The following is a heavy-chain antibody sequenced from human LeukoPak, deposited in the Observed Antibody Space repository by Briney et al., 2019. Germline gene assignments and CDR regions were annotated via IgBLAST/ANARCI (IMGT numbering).Heavy chain of an antibody. J-gene: IGHJ3*02. CDR3: AKLPGEKHI. Sequence: PGGSLRLSCAASGFTFSSYAMHWVRQAPGKGLEWVAVISYDGSNKYYADSVKGRFTISRDNSKNTLYLQMNSLRAEDTAVYYCAKLPGEKHIWGQGTMVTVSS. D-gene: IGHD7-27*01. V-gene: IGHV3-30*04. CDR2: ISYDGSNK. CDR1: GFTFSSYA.